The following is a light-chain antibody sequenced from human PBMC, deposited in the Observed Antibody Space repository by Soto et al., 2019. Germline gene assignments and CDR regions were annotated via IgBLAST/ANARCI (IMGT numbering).Light chain of an antibody. V-gene: IGLV2-14*01. CDR2: DVS. Sequence: QSALTQPASVSGSPGQSITISCAGTSSDIGNYNYVSWYQQYPGKAPKLMIYDVSSRPSGVSSRFSGSKSGNTASLTISGLQAEDEADYYCTSYTTSSTLVFGGGTKL. CDR3: TSYTTSSTLV. J-gene: IGLJ2*01. CDR1: SSDIGNYNY.